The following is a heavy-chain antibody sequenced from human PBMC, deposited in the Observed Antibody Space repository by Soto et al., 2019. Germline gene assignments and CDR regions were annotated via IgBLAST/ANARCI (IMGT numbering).Heavy chain of an antibody. D-gene: IGHD2-15*01. J-gene: IGHJ6*02. CDR1: GGSSSSGGYS. Sequence: TLSRNSADPGGSSSSGGYSWSWIRQPPGKGLEWIGYIYHSGSTYYNPSLKSRVTISVDRSKNQFSLKLSSVTAADTAVYYCARVAAVGGMDVWGQGTTVTVSS. V-gene: IGHV4-30-2*01. CDR2: IYHSGST. CDR3: ARVAAVGGMDV.